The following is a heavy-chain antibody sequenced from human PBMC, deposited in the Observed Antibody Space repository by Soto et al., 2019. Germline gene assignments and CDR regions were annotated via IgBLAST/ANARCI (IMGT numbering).Heavy chain of an antibody. J-gene: IGHJ4*02. D-gene: IGHD2-8*01. CDR2: INHSGST. CDR3: ARHKINGRFDY. V-gene: IGHV4-34*01. Sequence: QVQLQQWGAGLLKPSETLSLTCAVYGGSFSGYSWTWIRQPPGTGLEWIGEINHSGSTNYNPSLKSRITISVDTSKNQFSLTLTSVTAADTAVYYCARHKINGRFDYWGQGTLVTVAS. CDR1: GGSFSGYS.